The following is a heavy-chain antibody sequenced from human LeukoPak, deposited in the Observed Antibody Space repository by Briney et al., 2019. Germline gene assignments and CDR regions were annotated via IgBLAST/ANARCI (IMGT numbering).Heavy chain of an antibody. CDR3: ARAGAAGTGLNWFDP. Sequence: SQTLSLTCTVSGGSISSGSYYWSWIRQPPGKGLEWIGYIYYSGSTNFNPSLKSRVTISVDTSKNQFSLKLSSVTAADTAVYYCARAGAAGTGLNWFDPWGQGTLVTVSS. CDR1: GGSISSGSYY. J-gene: IGHJ5*02. D-gene: IGHD6-13*01. CDR2: IYYSGST. V-gene: IGHV4-61*01.